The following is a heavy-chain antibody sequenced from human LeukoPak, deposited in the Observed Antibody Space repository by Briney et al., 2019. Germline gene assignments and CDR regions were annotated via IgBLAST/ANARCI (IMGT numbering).Heavy chain of an antibody. J-gene: IGHJ4*02. CDR3: ARTAVVFDF. V-gene: IGHV4-39*01. Sequence: SETLSLTCTVSGGSISSSYYYWGWIHQPPGKGLEWIGSIYYSGSTYYNPSLKSRATISVDTSKNQFSLRLSSLTAADTAVYYCARTAVVFDFWGQGTLVTVSS. CDR1: GGSISSSYYY. CDR2: IYYSGST. D-gene: IGHD6-19*01.